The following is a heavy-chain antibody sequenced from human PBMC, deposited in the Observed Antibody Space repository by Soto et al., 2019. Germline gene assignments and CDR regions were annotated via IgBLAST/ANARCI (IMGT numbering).Heavy chain of an antibody. V-gene: IGHV4-31*03. CDR2: IYYSGST. CDR3: AKDGDSTGYFFDY. CDR1: GGSISSGDHY. J-gene: IGHJ4*02. Sequence: PSETLSLTCTVSGGSISSGDHYWGWIRQHPGKGLEWIAYIYYSGSTFYNPSLQSRVTISLDTSKNKFSLKLSSVIAADTAVYYCAKDGDSTGYFFDYWGQGTLVTVSS. D-gene: IGHD3-22*01.